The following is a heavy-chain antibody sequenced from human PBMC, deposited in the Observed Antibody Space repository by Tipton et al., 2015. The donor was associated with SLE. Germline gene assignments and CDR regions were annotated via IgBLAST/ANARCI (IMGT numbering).Heavy chain of an antibody. CDR3: ARGSGYGYGDDAFDI. CDR1: GGSVSSYY. J-gene: IGHJ3*02. D-gene: IGHD5-18*01. CDR2: IYYSGST. V-gene: IGHV4-59*02. Sequence: LRLSCTVSGGSVSSYYWSWIRQPPGKGLEWIGYIYYSGSTNYNPSLKSRVTISEDTSKNQFSLKLSSVTAADTAVYYCARGSGYGYGDDAFDIWGQGTMVTVSS.